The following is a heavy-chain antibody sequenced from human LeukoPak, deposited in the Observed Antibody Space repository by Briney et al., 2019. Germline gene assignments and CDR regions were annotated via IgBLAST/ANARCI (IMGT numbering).Heavy chain of an antibody. CDR3: AVDRSSAKLFDY. D-gene: IGHD6-13*01. CDR1: GYTFTGYY. J-gene: IGHJ4*02. CDR2: INPSGGST. Sequence: GASVKVSCKASGYTFTGYYMHWVRQAPGQGLEWMGIINPSGGSTSYAQKFQGRVTMTRDTSTSTVYMELSSLRSEDTAVYYCAVDRSSAKLFDYWGQGTLVTVSS. V-gene: IGHV1-46*01.